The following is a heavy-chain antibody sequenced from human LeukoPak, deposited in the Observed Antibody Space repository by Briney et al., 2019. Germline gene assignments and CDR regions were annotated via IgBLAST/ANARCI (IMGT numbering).Heavy chain of an antibody. CDR1: GYTLTELS. D-gene: IGHD3-9*01. CDR2: FDPEDGET. Sequence: GASVKVSCKVSGYTLTELSMHWVRQAPGKGLEWMGGFDPEDGETIYAQKFQGRVTMTEDTSTDTAYMELSSLRSEDTAVYYCATARDYFDWFSFDYWGQGTLVTVSS. V-gene: IGHV1-24*01. J-gene: IGHJ4*02. CDR3: ATARDYFDWFSFDY.